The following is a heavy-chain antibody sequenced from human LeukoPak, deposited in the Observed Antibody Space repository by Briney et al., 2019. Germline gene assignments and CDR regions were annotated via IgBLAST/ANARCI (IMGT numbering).Heavy chain of an antibody. V-gene: IGHV2-5*02. CDR3: ARDTGLAPGAMGFDP. CDR2: IYWDDDK. Sequence: SGPTLFNPPPTLTLTCTFSGFSLRTGGGGVGWIRQPPGKALEWLALIYWDDDKRYSPSLKSRLTITKDTSKNQVVLTMTNMDPVDTGTYYCARDTGLAPGAMGFDPWGQGTLVTVSS. CDR1: GFSLRTGGGG. D-gene: IGHD2-2*01. J-gene: IGHJ5*02.